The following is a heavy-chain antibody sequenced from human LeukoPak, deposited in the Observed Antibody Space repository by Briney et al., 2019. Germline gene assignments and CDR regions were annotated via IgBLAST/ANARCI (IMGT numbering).Heavy chain of an antibody. V-gene: IGHV3-33*05. CDR3: ARGLSGYTSSLGY. J-gene: IGHJ4*02. D-gene: IGHD6-6*01. CDR1: GLVFSNYG. Sequence: GGSLRLSCAASGLVFSNYGLHWVRQAPGRGLEWVAFIKYDGDKKYYADSVKGRFTISRDNSKNTLYLQMNSLRAEDTAVYYCARGLSGYTSSLGYWGQGTLVTVSS. CDR2: IKYDGDKK.